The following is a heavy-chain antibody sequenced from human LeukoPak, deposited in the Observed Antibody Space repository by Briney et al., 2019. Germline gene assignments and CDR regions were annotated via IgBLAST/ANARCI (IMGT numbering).Heavy chain of an antibody. J-gene: IGHJ6*03. CDR1: GGSFSGYY. CDR2: INHSGST. Sequence: PSETLSLTCAVYGGSFSGYYWSWIRQPPGKGLEWIGEINHSGSTNYNPSLKSRVTISVDTSKNQFSLKLSSVTAADTAVYYCARVIRGDHSDYYMDVWGKGTTVTVSS. V-gene: IGHV4-34*01. D-gene: IGHD3-10*01. CDR3: ARVIRGDHSDYYMDV.